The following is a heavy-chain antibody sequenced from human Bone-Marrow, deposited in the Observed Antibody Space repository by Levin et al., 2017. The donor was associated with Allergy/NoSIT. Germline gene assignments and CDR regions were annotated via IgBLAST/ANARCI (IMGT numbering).Heavy chain of an antibody. J-gene: IGHJ2*01. CDR3: ARFPLPYRSNGLSYRHWYFDL. Sequence: NRGESLKISCKGSGYDFTNTWISWVRQLPGKGLEWMGNIHAGESETRYSPSFQGQATISVDKSINTAYLQWDSLKASDSATYYCARFPLPYRSNGLSYRHWYFDLWGRGTLVTVSS. CDR1: GYDFTNTW. V-gene: IGHV5-51*01. D-gene: IGHD2-8*01. CDR2: IHAGESET.